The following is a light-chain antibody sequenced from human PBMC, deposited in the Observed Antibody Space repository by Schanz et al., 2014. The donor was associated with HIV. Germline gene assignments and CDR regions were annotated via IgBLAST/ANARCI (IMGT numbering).Light chain of an antibody. CDR2: DAI. CDR1: GSDIDAYKY. Sequence: QSALTQPASVSGSPGQSITISCAETGSDIDAYKYVSWYQQHPGKAPRLLIYDAINRPPGVSDRFSGSRSGDMASLTISGLQPEDEADYYCSSYTTSSTLVFGGGTKLTVL. CDR3: SSYTTSSTLV. V-gene: IGLV2-14*03. J-gene: IGLJ2*01.